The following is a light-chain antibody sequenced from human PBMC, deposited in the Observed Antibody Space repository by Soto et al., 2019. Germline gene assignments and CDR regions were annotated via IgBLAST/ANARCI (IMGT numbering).Light chain of an antibody. CDR2: GVS. CDR3: QQRSSWPWT. Sequence: ENVLTQSPGTLSLSPGARATLSCRASQTLSANFLAWYQQKPGQAPKLVIYGVSKRATGIPDRFSGSGSGTDFTLTIARLEPEDFAMYYCQQRSSWPWTFGQGTRVEVK. J-gene: IGKJ1*01. V-gene: IGKV3D-20*02. CDR1: QTLSANF.